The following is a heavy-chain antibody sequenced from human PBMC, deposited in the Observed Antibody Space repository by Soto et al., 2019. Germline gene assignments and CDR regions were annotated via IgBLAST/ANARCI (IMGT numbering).Heavy chain of an antibody. J-gene: IGHJ4*02. D-gene: IGHD2-2*02. V-gene: IGHV6-1*01. CDR2: TYYRSKWYN. Sequence: SQTLSLTCAISGDSVSSNSAAWNWLRQSPSRGLEWVGRTYYRSKWYNDYAVSVKRRITINPDTSKNQYSLQLNAVTPEDTAVYYCARGLFCSSTSCHTPFDFWGQGTLVTVSS. CDR1: GDSVSSNSAA. CDR3: ARGLFCSSTSCHTPFDF.